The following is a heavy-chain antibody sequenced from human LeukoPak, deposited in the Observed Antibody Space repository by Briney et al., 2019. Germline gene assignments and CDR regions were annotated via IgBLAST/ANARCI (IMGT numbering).Heavy chain of an antibody. J-gene: IGHJ6*02. Sequence: GRSLRLSCAASGFTFSSYGMHWVRQAPGKGLEWVAVISYDGSNKYYADSVKGRFTISRGNSKNTLYLQMNSLRAEDTAVYYCAKDLGGYPRYYYYYGMDVWGQGTTVTVSS. CDR2: ISYDGSNK. V-gene: IGHV3-30*18. CDR1: GFTFSSYG. D-gene: IGHD5-12*01. CDR3: AKDLGGYPRYYYYYGMDV.